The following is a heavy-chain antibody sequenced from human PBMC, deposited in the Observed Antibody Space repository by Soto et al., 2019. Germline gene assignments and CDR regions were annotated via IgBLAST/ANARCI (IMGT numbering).Heavy chain of an antibody. V-gene: IGHV1-69*01. Sequence: QVQLVQSGAEVKKPGSSVKVSCKASGGTFSSYAISWVRQAPGQGLEWMGGIIPIFGTANYAQKFQGRVTITADESTSTDYMELSSLRSEDTAVYYCARRKNYYDSSGYYSHFDYWGQGTLVTVSS. J-gene: IGHJ4*02. CDR3: ARRKNYYDSSGYYSHFDY. CDR2: IIPIFGTA. CDR1: GGTFSSYA. D-gene: IGHD3-22*01.